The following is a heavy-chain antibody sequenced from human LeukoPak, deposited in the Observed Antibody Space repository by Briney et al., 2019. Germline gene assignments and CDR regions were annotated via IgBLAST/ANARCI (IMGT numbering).Heavy chain of an antibody. J-gene: IGHJ3*01. V-gene: IGHV1-8*01. CDR3: ARAFSSGYHSYDAFDL. D-gene: IGHD5-12*01. CDR2: MNPNSGNT. CDR1: GNTFTTYD. Sequence: ASVKVSCKASGNTFTTYDINWVRHATGQGLEWMGWMNPNSGNTGYAQKFQGRVTMTRNTSITTAYMELGSLRSEDTAVYYCARAFSSGYHSYDAFDLWGQGTMVTVSS.